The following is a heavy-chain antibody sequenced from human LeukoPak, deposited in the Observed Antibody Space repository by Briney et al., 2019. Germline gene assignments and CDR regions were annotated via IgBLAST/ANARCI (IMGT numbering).Heavy chain of an antibody. Sequence: PGGSLRLSCAASGFTFSSYDMHWVRQATGKGLEWVSAIGTAGDTYYPGSVKGRFTISRENAKNSLYLQMNSLRAGDTAVYYCARGGEHSSYSSRWFDPWGQGTLVTVSS. CDR1: GFTFSSYD. D-gene: IGHD6-13*01. J-gene: IGHJ5*02. V-gene: IGHV3-13*01. CDR3: ARGGEHSSYSSRWFDP. CDR2: IGTAGDT.